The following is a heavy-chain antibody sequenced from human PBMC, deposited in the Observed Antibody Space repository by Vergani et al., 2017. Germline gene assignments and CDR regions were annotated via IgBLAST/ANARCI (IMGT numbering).Heavy chain of an antibody. CDR2: ISWDGGST. CDR3: AKESGYDILTGYDDAFDI. J-gene: IGHJ3*02. CDR1: GFTFDDYT. D-gene: IGHD3-9*01. V-gene: IGHV3-43*01. Sequence: EVQLVESGGVVVQPGGSLRLSCAASGFTFDDYTMHWVRQAPGKGLEWVSLISWDGGSTYYADSAKGRFTISRDNSKNSLYLQMNSLRTEDTALYYCAKESGYDILTGYDDAFDIWGQGTMVTVSS.